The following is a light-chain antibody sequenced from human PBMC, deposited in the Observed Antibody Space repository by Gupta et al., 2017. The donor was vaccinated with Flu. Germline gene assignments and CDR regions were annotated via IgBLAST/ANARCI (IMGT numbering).Light chain of an antibody. CDR3: SSYTSSSNKL. CDR1: SSDVGGYNY. V-gene: IGLV2-14*01. Sequence: SSDVGGYNYVSWYQNHPGKAPKLVISEVSNRPSGVSNRFSGSKSGNTASLTISGLQAEDEAYYYCSSYTSSSNKLFGGGTKLTVL. CDR2: EVS. J-gene: IGLJ3*02.